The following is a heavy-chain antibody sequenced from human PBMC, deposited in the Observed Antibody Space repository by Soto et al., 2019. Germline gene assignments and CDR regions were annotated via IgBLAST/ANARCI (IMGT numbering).Heavy chain of an antibody. D-gene: IGHD6-13*01. Sequence: GGSLRLSCAASGFTVSSNDMSWVRQAPGKGLEWVSVIYSGGSTYYADSVKGRFTISRDNSRKTLYLQMNSLRAEATAVYYCARERDSSWSFDYWGQGTLVTVFS. V-gene: IGHV3-66*01. CDR3: ARERDSSWSFDY. CDR2: IYSGGST. CDR1: GFTVSSND. J-gene: IGHJ4*02.